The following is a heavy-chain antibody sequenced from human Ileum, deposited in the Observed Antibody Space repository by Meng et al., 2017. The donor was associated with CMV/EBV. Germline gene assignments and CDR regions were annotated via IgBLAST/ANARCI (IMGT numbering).Heavy chain of an antibody. CDR1: GFSINNYW. CDR3: VRDKSGATDV. D-gene: IGHD1-26*01. Sequence: GGSLRLSCAASGFSINNYWMSWARQAPGKGLEWVATMNEDESEKHYVDSVKGRFTISRDNAKNSPHLQMNNLRAEDTAVYYCVRDKSGATDVWGQGTPVTVSS. J-gene: IGHJ6*02. CDR2: MNEDESEK. V-gene: IGHV3-7*01.